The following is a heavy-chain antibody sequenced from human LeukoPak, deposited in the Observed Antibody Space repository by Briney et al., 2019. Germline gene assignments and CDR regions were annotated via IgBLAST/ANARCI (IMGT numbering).Heavy chain of an antibody. CDR3: ARGETLNYYYYMDV. CDR2: IIPILATA. CDR1: GYTFTAYY. Sequence: WASVKVSCKASGYTFTAYYLHWVRQAPGQGLEWMGGIIPILATANYAQKFQGRVTITADESTRTAHMELSSLTSEDTAVYYCARGETLNYYYYMDVWGKGTTVTISS. V-gene: IGHV1-69*13. J-gene: IGHJ6*03.